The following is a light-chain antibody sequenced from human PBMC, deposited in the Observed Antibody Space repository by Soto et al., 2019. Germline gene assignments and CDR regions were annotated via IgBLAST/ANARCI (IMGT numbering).Light chain of an antibody. Sequence: SYELTQPHSVSVATAQTASIPCSGDKLGDKYACWYQQKPGQSPVLLIYQDTKRPSGIPERFSGSNSGNTATLTISGTQAMDEADYYCQAWDSSTAVFGTGTKVTVL. J-gene: IGLJ1*01. CDR3: QAWDSSTAV. V-gene: IGLV3-1*01. CDR1: KLGDKY. CDR2: QDT.